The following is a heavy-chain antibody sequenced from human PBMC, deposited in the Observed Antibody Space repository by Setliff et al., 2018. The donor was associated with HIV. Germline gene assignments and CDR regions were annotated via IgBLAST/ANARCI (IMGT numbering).Heavy chain of an antibody. CDR1: GGSISSSSYY. J-gene: IGHJ4*02. CDR3: ASLTTDRFLEWLFVY. D-gene: IGHD3-3*01. V-gene: IGHV4-39*01. CDR2: IYYSGST. Sequence: SETVSLTCTVSGGSISSSSYYWGWIRQPPGKGLEWIGSIYYSGSTYYNPSLKTRVTISVDTSKNQFSLKLSSVTAADTAVYYCASLTTDRFLEWLFVYWGQGTLVTVSS.